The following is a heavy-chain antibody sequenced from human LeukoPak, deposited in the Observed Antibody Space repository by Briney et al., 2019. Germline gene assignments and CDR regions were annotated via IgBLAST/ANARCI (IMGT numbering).Heavy chain of an antibody. Sequence: PGGSLRLSCAASGFTFSSYSMNWVRQAPGKGLEWVSSISSSSSYIYYADSVKGRFTISRDNAKNSLYLQMNRLRAEDTAVYYCARSLKLKRTYYYDSSGYPDAFDIWGQGTMVTVSS. D-gene: IGHD3-22*01. CDR2: ISSSSSYI. CDR1: GFTFSSYS. CDR3: ARSLKLKRTYYYDSSGYPDAFDI. J-gene: IGHJ3*02. V-gene: IGHV3-21*01.